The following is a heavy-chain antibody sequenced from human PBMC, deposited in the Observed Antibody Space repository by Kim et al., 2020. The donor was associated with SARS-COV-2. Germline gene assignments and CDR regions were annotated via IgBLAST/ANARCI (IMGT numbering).Heavy chain of an antibody. CDR2: ISGSGGST. J-gene: IGHJ4*02. Sequence: GGSLRLSCAASGFTFSSYAMSWVRQAPGKGLEWVSAISGSGGSTYYADSVKGRFTISRDNSKNTLYLQMNSLRAEDTAVYYCAKVVPYYYDSSGYYLDWGQGTLVTVSS. CDR1: GFTFSSYA. D-gene: IGHD3-22*01. CDR3: AKVVPYYYDSSGYYLD. V-gene: IGHV3-23*01.